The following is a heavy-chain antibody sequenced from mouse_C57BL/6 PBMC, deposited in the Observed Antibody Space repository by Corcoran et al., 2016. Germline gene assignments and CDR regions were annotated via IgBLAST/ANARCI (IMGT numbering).Heavy chain of an antibody. CDR2: INPNNGGT. CDR3: ARSRYNGY. J-gene: IGHJ2*01. CDR1: GYTFTDYY. D-gene: IGHD1-1*01. Sequence: EVQLEQSGAELVKPGASVKISCKASGYTFTDYYMNWVKQSHGKSLEWIGDINPNNGGTSYNQKFKGKATLTVDKSSSTAYMELRSLTSEDSAVYYCARSRYNGYWGQGTTLAVS. V-gene: IGHV1-26*01.